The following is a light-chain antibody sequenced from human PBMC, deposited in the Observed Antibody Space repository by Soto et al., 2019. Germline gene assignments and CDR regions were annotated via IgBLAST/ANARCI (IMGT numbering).Light chain of an antibody. Sequence: EMVVTQSPGTLSLSPGERATLACSASQSVSSSYLAWYQQKPGPAPRLLIYGASSRATGIPDRFSGSGSGTDFTLTISRVGPEDCAVYYCQHYGSRPLTFGPGTKVDIK. J-gene: IGKJ3*01. CDR3: QHYGSRPLT. CDR2: GAS. CDR1: QSVSSSY. V-gene: IGKV3-20*01.